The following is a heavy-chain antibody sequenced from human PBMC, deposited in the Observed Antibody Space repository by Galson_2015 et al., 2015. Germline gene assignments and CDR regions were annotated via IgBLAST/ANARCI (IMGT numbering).Heavy chain of an antibody. D-gene: IGHD2-21*02. CDR2: IYPGDSDT. CDR3: ASLAYCGGDCYSDAFDI. CDR1: GYSFTSYW. V-gene: IGHV5-51*01. Sequence: QSGAEVKKPGESLKISCKGSGYSFTSYWIGWVRQMPGKGLEWMGIIYPGDSDTRYSPSFQGQVTISADKSISTAYLQWSSLKASDTAMYYCASLAYCGGDCYSDAFDIWGQGTMVTVSS. J-gene: IGHJ3*02.